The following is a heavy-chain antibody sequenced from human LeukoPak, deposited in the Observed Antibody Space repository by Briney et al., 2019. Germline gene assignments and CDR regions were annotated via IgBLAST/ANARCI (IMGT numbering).Heavy chain of an antibody. J-gene: IGHJ4*02. CDR2: IIPIFGTA. D-gene: IGHD1-26*01. Sequence: SVKVSCKASGGTFSSYAISWVRQAPGQGLEWMGGIIPIFGTANYPQKFQGRVTITTDESTSTAYMELSSLRSEDTAVYYCARDTDEERYSGRHWGQGTLVTVSS. CDR3: ARDTDEERYSGRH. V-gene: IGHV1-69*05. CDR1: GGTFSSYA.